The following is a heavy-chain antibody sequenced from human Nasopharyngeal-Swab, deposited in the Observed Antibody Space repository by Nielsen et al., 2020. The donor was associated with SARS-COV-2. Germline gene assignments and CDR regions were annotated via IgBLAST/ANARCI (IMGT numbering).Heavy chain of an antibody. V-gene: IGHV4-59*12. CDR2: IFYSGST. CDR3: ARDRYYYDSSGLGIYYFDY. J-gene: IGHJ4*02. D-gene: IGHD3-22*01. Sequence: SETLSLTCTVSGGSISSYYWSWIRQPPGKGLEWIGHIFYSGSTNYNPSLKSRVTISVDTSNNQFSLKLSSVTAADTAVYYCARDRYYYDSSGLGIYYFDYWGQGTLVTVSS. CDR1: GGSISSYY.